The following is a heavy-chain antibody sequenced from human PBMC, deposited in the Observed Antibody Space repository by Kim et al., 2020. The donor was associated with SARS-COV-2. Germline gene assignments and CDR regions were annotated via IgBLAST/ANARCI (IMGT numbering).Heavy chain of an antibody. CDR1: GGSFSGYY. CDR2: INHSGST. D-gene: IGHD3-3*01. J-gene: IGHJ6*01. CDR3: ARVAGDFWSGCYTPDYYY. Sequence: SETLSLTCAVYGGSFSGYYWSWIRQPPGKGLEWIGEINHSGSTNYNPSLKSRVTISVDTSKNQFSLKLSSVTAADTAVYYCARVAGDFWSGCYTPDYYY. V-gene: IGHV4-34*01.